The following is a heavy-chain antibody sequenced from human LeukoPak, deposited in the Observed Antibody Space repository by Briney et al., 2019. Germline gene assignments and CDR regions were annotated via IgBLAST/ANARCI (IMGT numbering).Heavy chain of an antibody. CDR1: GFTFSSYA. V-gene: IGHV3-20*04. Sequence: GGSLRLSCAASGFTFSSYAMSWVRQAPGKGLEWVSGINWNGGSTGYADSVKGRFTISRDNAKNSLYLQMNSLRAEDTALYYCARSQRGLEWLSDYYYYGMDVWGQGTTVTVSS. D-gene: IGHD3-3*01. CDR2: INWNGGST. CDR3: ARSQRGLEWLSDYYYYGMDV. J-gene: IGHJ6*02.